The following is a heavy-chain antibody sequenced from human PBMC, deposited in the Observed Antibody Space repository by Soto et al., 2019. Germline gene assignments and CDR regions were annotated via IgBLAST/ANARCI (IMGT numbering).Heavy chain of an antibody. CDR3: AREWGAVAGTLGY. V-gene: IGHV1-46*01. CDR1: GYTFTSYY. J-gene: IGHJ4*02. CDR2: INPSGGST. Sequence: GASVKVSCKASGYTFTSYYMHWVRQAPGQGLEWMGIINPSGGSTSYAQKFQGRVTMTRDTSTSTAYMELRSLRSDDTAVYYCAREWGAVAGTLGYWGQGTLVTVS. D-gene: IGHD6-19*01.